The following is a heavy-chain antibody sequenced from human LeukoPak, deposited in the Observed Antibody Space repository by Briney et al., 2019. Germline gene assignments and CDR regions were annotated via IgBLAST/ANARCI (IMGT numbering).Heavy chain of an antibody. V-gene: IGHV1-58*02. CDR3: AADGAHDEDVMVRGVTSDAFDI. CDR2: IVVGSGNT. Sequence: ASVKVSCKASGFTFTSSAMQWVRQARGQRLEWIGWIVVGSGNTNYAQKFQERVTITRDMSTSTAYMELSSLRSEDTAVYYCAADGAHDEDVMVRGVTSDAFDIWGQGTMVTASS. CDR1: GFTFTSSA. J-gene: IGHJ3*02. D-gene: IGHD3-10*01.